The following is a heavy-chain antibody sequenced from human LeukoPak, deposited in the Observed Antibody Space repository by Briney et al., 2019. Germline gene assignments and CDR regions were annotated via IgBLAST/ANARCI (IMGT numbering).Heavy chain of an antibody. CDR1: GGTFSSYA. CDR2: IIHIFGTA. CDR3: ARGSSSWYFDY. J-gene: IGHJ4*02. D-gene: IGHD6-13*01. V-gene: IGHV1-69*06. Sequence: ASVKVSCKASGGTFSSYAISWVRPPPGQGLEWMGGIIHIFGTANYAQKVKGRVTITADKSTSTACMELSSLRSEDTAVYYCARGSSSWYFDYWGQGTLVTVSS.